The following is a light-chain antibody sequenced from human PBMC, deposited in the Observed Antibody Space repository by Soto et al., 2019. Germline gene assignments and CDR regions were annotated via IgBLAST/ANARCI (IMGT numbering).Light chain of an antibody. CDR1: SSNIGAGYD. V-gene: IGLV1-40*01. Sequence: QSVLTQPPSVSGAPGQRVTISCTGNSSNIGAGYDVHWYQQLPGTAPKLLIYGNSNRPSGVPDQFSGSKSGTSASLAITGLQAEDEADYYCQSYDSSLSGSQVFGGGTKLTVL. CDR3: QSYDSSLSGSQV. J-gene: IGLJ2*01. CDR2: GNS.